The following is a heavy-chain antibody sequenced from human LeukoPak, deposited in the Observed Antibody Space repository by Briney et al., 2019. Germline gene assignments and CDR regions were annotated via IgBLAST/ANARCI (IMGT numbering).Heavy chain of an antibody. CDR3: ARSLNSSWGGYYYGMDV. CDR2: INPNSGGT. Sequence: GASVKVSCKAFGYTFTGYYMHWVRQAPGQGLEWMGWINPNSGGTNYAQKFQGWVTMTRDTSISTAYMVLSRLRSDDTAVYYCARSLNSSWGGYYYGMDVWGQGTTVTVSS. CDR1: GYTFTGYY. D-gene: IGHD6-13*01. J-gene: IGHJ6*02. V-gene: IGHV1-2*04.